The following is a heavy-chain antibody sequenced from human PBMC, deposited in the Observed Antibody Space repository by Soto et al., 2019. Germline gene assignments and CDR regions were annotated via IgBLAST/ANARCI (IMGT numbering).Heavy chain of an antibody. J-gene: IGHJ5*02. CDR3: ARDTYSGYDFGL. CDR1: GASVAGGSYY. Sequence: QVQLRESGPGLVKPSQTLSLTCSVSGASVAGGSYYGSWVRQPPGKGLEWIGYIPSRGRSFYNPSPPSRGAISADTSKNQLSLQLTSVTAADTAVYYCARDTYSGYDFGLWGQGTLVTVSS. D-gene: IGHD5-12*01. CDR2: IPSRGRS. V-gene: IGHV4-30-4*01.